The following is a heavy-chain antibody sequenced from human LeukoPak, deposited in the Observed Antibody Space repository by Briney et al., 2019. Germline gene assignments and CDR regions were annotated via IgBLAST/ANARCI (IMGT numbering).Heavy chain of an antibody. CDR1: SGSFNSYY. CDR2: IYYSGST. CDR3: ARDRIAAAGPTFDY. V-gene: IGHV4-59*01. Sequence: PSETLSLTCTVSSGSFNSYYWSWIRQPPGKGLEWIGYIYYSGSTNYNPSLKSRVTISVDTPKNQFSLKLSSVTAADTAVYYCARDRIAAAGPTFDYWGQGTLVTVSS. D-gene: IGHD6-13*01. J-gene: IGHJ4*02.